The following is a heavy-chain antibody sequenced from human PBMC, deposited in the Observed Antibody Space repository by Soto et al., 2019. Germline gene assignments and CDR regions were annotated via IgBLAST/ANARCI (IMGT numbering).Heavy chain of an antibody. Sequence: PSETLSLTCAVSGYSISSGYYWGWIRQPPGKGLEWIGSIYHSGSTYYNPSLKSRVTISVDTSKNQFSLKLSSVTAADTAVYYCARGESITIFGVAHFEYWGQGTLVTGSS. CDR2: IYHSGST. V-gene: IGHV4-38-2*01. CDR1: GYSISSGYY. CDR3: ARGESITIFGVAHFEY. J-gene: IGHJ4*02. D-gene: IGHD3-3*01.